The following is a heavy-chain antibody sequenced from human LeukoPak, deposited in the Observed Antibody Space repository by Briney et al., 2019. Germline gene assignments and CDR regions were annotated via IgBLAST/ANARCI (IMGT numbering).Heavy chain of an antibody. CDR2: INHSGST. D-gene: IGHD6-13*01. V-gene: IGHV4-34*01. CDR3: ARGYSSSWLTFVY. CDR1: GGSFSGYY. Sequence: SETLSLTCAVYGGSFSGYYWSWIRQPPGKGLEWIGEINHSGSTNYNPSLKSRVTISVDTSKNQFSLKLSSVTAADTAVYYCARGYSSSWLTFVYWGQGTLVTVSS. J-gene: IGHJ4*02.